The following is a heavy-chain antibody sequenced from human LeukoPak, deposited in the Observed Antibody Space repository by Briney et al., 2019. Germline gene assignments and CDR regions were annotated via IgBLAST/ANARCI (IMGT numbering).Heavy chain of an antibody. V-gene: IGHV4-59*01. CDR2: IYYSGST. J-gene: IGHJ3*02. CDR3: ARASRELHAFDI. Sequence: SETLSLTCTVSGGSISSYYWSWIRQPPGKGLEWIGYIYYSGSTNYNPSLKSRVTISVDTSKNPFSLKLSSVTAADTAVYYCARASRELHAFDIWGQGTMVTVSS. CDR1: GGSISSYY. D-gene: IGHD1-26*01.